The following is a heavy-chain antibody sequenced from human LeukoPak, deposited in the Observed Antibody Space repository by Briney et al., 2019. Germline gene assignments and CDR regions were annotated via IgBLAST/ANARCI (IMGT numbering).Heavy chain of an antibody. CDR2: INPNSGGT. Sequence: GASVKVSCKASGNTFTGYYMHWVRQAPGQGLEWMGWINPNSGGTNYAQKFQGRVTMTRDTSISTAYMELSRLRSDDTAVYYCARARATSYSSSWYCFDPWGQGTLVTVSS. J-gene: IGHJ5*02. CDR1: GNTFTGYY. D-gene: IGHD6-13*01. V-gene: IGHV1-2*02. CDR3: ARARATSYSSSWYCFDP.